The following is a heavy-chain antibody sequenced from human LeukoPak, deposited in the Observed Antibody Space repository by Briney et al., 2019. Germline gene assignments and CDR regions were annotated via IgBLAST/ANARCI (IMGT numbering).Heavy chain of an antibody. J-gene: IGHJ5*02. CDR1: GFRVSDYY. CDR3: ARDRAALQDWVEFDH. Sequence: TGGSLRLSCAVSGFRVSDYYMSWLRQAPGKGLEWVGLIRDSGEAFYADFVRGRFAISRDESENTLYLQMNSLRVEDTAVYFCARDRAALQDWVEFDHWGQGTPVSVSS. D-gene: IGHD3/OR15-3a*01. CDR2: IRDSGEA. V-gene: IGHV3-66*03.